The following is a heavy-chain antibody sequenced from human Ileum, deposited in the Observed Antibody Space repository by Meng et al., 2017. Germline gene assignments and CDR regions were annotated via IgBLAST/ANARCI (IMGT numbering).Heavy chain of an antibody. Sequence: VVMRVAGPGRGAPSGTLSLTCVVSGDSISSSNWWNWVRQPPGKGLEWIGEIFHTGSTNYNPSLKSRVTISADKSKNQFSLNLSSVTAADTAVYYCATNKKKKIDYWGQGTLVTVSS. V-gene: IGHV4-4*02. CDR3: ATNKKKKIDY. J-gene: IGHJ4*02. CDR2: IFHTGST. CDR1: GDSISSSNW.